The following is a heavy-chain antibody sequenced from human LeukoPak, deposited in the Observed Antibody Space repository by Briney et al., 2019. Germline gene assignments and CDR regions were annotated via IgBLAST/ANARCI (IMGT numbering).Heavy chain of an antibody. CDR3: AREPDGSGSYSFDY. D-gene: IGHD3-10*01. V-gene: IGHV1-2*02. J-gene: IGHJ4*02. CDR2: INPNSGGT. Sequence: GASVKVSCKASGYTFTGYYIHWVRQAPSKGRKWMGWINPNSGGTNYAQKFQGRVTLTRDTSLRTAYMELSRLRSDDTAVYYCAREPDGSGSYSFDYWGQGTLVTVSS. CDR1: GYTFTGYY.